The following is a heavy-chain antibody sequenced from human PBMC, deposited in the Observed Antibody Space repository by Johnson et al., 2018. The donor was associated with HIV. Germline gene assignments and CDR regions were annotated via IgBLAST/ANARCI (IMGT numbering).Heavy chain of an antibody. CDR1: GLNFDDYA. J-gene: IGHJ3*01. CDR2: ISCNSGSI. Sequence: VQLVESGGGLVQPGKSLRLSCAASGLNFDDYAFHWVRQAPGKGLEWVSGISCNSGSIVYADSVKGRFTISSDNAKTSLYLQMNSLRAEDTALYYCANDVQRLSVRSAFDLWGQGTMVTVSS. CDR3: ANDVQRLSVRSAFDL. D-gene: IGHD5-18*01. V-gene: IGHV3-9*01.